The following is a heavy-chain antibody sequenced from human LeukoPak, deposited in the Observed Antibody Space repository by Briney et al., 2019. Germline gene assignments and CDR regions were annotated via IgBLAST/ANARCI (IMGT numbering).Heavy chain of an antibody. V-gene: IGHV4-59*01. Sequence: SETLSLTCTVSGGSISNYFWSWIRQPPGKGLEWIGYIYYSGSTNYNPSLKSRVTISVDTSKNQFSLELSSVTAADTAVYYCAGSSWSTYYYYYGMDVWGKGTTVTVSS. D-gene: IGHD6-13*01. CDR1: GGSISNYF. J-gene: IGHJ6*04. CDR3: AGSSWSTYYYYYGMDV. CDR2: IYYSGST.